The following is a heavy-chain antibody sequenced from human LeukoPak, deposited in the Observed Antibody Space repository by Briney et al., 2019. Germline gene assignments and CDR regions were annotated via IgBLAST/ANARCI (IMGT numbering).Heavy chain of an antibody. CDR2: MNPNSGNT. CDR3: ARVYCGGDCYVDDAFDI. Sequence: ASVKVSCKASGYTFTSYDINWVRQATGQGLEWMGWMNPNSGNTGYAQKFQGRVTITRNTSISTAYMELSSLRSEDTAVYYCARVYCGGDCYVDDAFDIWGQGTMVTVCS. D-gene: IGHD2-21*01. V-gene: IGHV1-8*03. CDR1: GYTFTSYD. J-gene: IGHJ3*02.